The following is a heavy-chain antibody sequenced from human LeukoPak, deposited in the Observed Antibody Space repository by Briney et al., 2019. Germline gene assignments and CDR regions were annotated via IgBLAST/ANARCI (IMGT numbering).Heavy chain of an antibody. CDR3: ARAAEPYTPFDY. Sequence: SETLSLTCTVSGGSISSYYWSWIRQPPGKGLGWIGYIYYSGSTNYNPSLKSRVTISVDTSKNQFSLKLSSVTAADTAVYYCARAAEPYTPFDYWGQGTLVTVSS. CDR2: IYYSGST. V-gene: IGHV4-59*01. J-gene: IGHJ4*02. D-gene: IGHD1-14*01. CDR1: GGSISSYY.